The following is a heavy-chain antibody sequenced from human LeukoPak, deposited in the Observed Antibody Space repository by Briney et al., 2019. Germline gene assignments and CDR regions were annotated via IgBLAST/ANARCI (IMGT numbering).Heavy chain of an antibody. V-gene: IGHV3-23*01. D-gene: IGHD3-10*01. CDR3: AKVRSHYGATPFDP. J-gene: IGHJ5*02. CDR1: GFTFSSYA. Sequence: GGSLRLSCAASGFTFSSYAMSWVRQAPGKGLEWVSAISGSGGSTYYADSVKGRFTISRDNSKNTLYLQMNSLRAEDTAVYYRAKVRSHYGATPFDPWGQGTLVTVSS. CDR2: ISGSGGST.